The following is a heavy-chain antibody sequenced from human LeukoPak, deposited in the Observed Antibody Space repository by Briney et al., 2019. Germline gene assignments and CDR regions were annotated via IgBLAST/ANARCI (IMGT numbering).Heavy chain of an antibody. CDR3: ARDSLINYDILTGIFDY. J-gene: IGHJ4*02. CDR1: GLTFSSYG. V-gene: IGHV3-33*01. CDR2: IWYDGSNK. D-gene: IGHD3-9*01. Sequence: GGSLRLSCAASGLTFSSYGVHWVRQAPGKGLEWVAVIWYDGSNKYYADSVKGRFTISRDNSKNTLYLQMNSLRAEDTAVYYCARDSLINYDILTGIFDYWGQGTLVTVSS.